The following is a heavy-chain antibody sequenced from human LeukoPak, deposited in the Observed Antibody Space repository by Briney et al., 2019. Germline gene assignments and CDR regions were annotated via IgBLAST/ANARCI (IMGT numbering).Heavy chain of an antibody. Sequence: GESLRISCKGSGSRFTSYWISWVRQMPGKGLEWMGRIDPSDSYTNYSPSFQGHVTISADKSISTAYLQWSSLKASDTAMYYCARGYYDILTGYYRASDYWGQGTLVTVSS. V-gene: IGHV5-10-1*01. CDR3: ARGYYDILTGYYRASDY. CDR1: GSRFTSYW. CDR2: IDPSDSYT. D-gene: IGHD3-9*01. J-gene: IGHJ4*02.